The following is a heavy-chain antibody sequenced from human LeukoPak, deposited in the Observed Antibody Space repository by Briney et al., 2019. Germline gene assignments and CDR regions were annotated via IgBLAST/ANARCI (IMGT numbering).Heavy chain of an antibody. CDR1: GYTFISYG. CDR3: ARGILDATYYYYYYMDV. CDR2: ITAYNGNT. J-gene: IGHJ6*03. D-gene: IGHD1-1*01. V-gene: IGHV1-18*01. Sequence: ASVKVSCTASGYTFISYGISWVRQAPGQGLEWMGWITAYNGNTNYAQKFQGRVTMTTDTSTSTAYMELRSLRSDDTAVYYCARGILDATYYYYYYMDVWGKGTTVTVSS.